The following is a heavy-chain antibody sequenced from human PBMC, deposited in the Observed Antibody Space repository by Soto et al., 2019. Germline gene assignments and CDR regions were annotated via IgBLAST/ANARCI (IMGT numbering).Heavy chain of an antibody. CDR1: GFTFDDYG. J-gene: IGHJ2*01. CDR2: IYWNGGST. D-gene: IGHD3-22*01. CDR3: AREGYYYDSSGFPFGWYFDL. V-gene: IGHV3-20*04. Sequence: EVQLVESGGGVVRPGGSLRLSCAASGFTFDDYGMSWVRQAPGKGLEWVAGIYWNGGSTGYADSVKGRFTISRDNAKNSLYLQMNSLRAEDTALYYCAREGYYYDSSGFPFGWYFDLWGRGTLVTVSS.